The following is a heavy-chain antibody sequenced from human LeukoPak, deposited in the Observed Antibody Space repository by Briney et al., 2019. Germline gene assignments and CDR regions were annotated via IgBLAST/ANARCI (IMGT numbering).Heavy chain of an antibody. Sequence: GGSLRLSCAASGFTFDDYAMHWVRQAPGKGLEWVSGISWNSGSIGYADSVKGRFTISRDNAKNSLYLQMNSLRAEDAALYYCAKDTPDGTGRYFDLWGRGTLVTVSS. CDR3: AKDTPDGTGRYFDL. D-gene: IGHD3/OR15-3a*01. CDR1: GFTFDDYA. CDR2: ISWNSGSI. V-gene: IGHV3-9*01. J-gene: IGHJ2*01.